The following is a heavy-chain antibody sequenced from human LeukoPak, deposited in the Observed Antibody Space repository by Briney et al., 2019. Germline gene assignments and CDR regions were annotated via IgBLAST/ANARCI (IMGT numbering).Heavy chain of an antibody. D-gene: IGHD4-23*01. CDR3: ARSSFGASGSRWSLDY. CDR1: GYTFPSYG. J-gene: IGHJ4*02. CDR2: ISPYNGNA. Sequence: ASVKVSCKASGYTFPSYGISWVRQAPGQGLEWMGWISPYNGNANYAQKLQGRVTMTTDTSTGTAYMELRSLRSDDTAVYYCARSSFGASGSRWSLDYWGQGTLVTVSS. V-gene: IGHV1-18*01.